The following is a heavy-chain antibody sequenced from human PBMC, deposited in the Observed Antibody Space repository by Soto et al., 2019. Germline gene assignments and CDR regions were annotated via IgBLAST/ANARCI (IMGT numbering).Heavy chain of an antibody. Sequence: VQLVQSGAEVKKPGASVKVSCKASGYTFTKFGISWVRQAPGQGLEWLGWLSTYREDRNYAQRVQDRVSMTTDTSSSTAYMELRTLISDDTAVYYCARISLGPAPTDAFDIWGQGTMVTVSS. CDR3: ARISLGPAPTDAFDI. D-gene: IGHD1-26*01. V-gene: IGHV1-18*01. CDR1: GYTFTKFG. CDR2: LSTYREDR. J-gene: IGHJ3*02.